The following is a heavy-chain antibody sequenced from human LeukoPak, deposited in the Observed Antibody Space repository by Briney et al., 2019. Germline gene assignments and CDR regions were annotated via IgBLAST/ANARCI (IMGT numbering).Heavy chain of an antibody. J-gene: IGHJ5*02. CDR2: IKEDGSIK. D-gene: IGHD6-19*01. CDR1: GFTFSSHW. V-gene: IGHV3-7*01. Sequence: GGSLRLSCAATGFTFSSHWITWVRQAPGKGLEWVANIKEDGSIKHYADSVKGRFIISRDNAKNSLDLQMNSLRAEDTAVYYCAREAGDSSGWDTWGQGTLVTVSP. CDR3: AREAGDSSGWDT.